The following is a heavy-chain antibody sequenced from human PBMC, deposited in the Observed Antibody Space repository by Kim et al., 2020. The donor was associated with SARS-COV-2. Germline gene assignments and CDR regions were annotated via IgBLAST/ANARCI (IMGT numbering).Heavy chain of an antibody. CDR1: GFTVSSNY. CDR3: ASVVGYCSSTSCYTDAFDI. J-gene: IGHJ3*02. Sequence: GGSLRLSCAASGFTVSSNYMSWVRQAPGKGLEWVSVIYSGGSTYYADSVKGRFTISRHNSKNTLYLQMNSLRAEDTAVYYCASVVGYCSSTSCYTDAFDIWGQGTMVTVSS. CDR2: IYSGGST. V-gene: IGHV3-53*04. D-gene: IGHD2-2*02.